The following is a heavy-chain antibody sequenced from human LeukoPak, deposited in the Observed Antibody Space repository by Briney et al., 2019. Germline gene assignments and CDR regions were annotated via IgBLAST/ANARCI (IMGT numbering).Heavy chain of an antibody. J-gene: IGHJ4*02. D-gene: IGHD2-8*01. Sequence: PSETLSLTCTVSGDSVCSGPYYWSWIRQSPEKGLEWIGYVTCRGGTDYNSSLRSRVTISGDTSKNQFFLSVRSVTAADTAVYYCARDRTNGFFDYWGQGTLVPVSS. CDR3: ARDRTNGFFDY. CDR2: VTCRGGT. CDR1: GDSVCSGPYY. V-gene: IGHV4-61*01.